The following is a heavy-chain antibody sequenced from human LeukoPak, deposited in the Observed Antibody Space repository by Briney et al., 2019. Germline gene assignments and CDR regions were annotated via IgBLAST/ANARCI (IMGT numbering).Heavy chain of an antibody. CDR2: IYHSGST. D-gene: IGHD6-19*01. Sequence: PSETLSLTCAVSGYSISSGYYWGWIRQPPGKGLEWIGYIYHSGSTYYNPSLKSRVTISVDRSKNQFSLKLSSVTAADTAVYYCARGVAVAADYFDYWGQGTLVTVSS. CDR3: ARGVAVAADYFDY. CDR1: GYSISSGYY. J-gene: IGHJ4*02. V-gene: IGHV4-38-2*01.